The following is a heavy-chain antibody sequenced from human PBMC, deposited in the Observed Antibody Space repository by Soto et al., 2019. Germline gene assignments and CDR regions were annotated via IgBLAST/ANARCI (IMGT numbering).Heavy chain of an antibody. D-gene: IGHD2-21*02. CDR1: GFTFSGYA. V-gene: IGHV3-30*18. Sequence: QLVASGGGVVQPGRSLRLSCAASGFTFSGYAMHWVRQAPGKGLEWVATISYNGNDKYYVDSGKGRFTISRDNSKNTLFLPMSSLTREDTAVYYCAKDAGDQGYFQNWGQGTLVFFSS. CDR2: ISYNGNDK. CDR3: AKDAGDQGYFQN. J-gene: IGHJ1*01.